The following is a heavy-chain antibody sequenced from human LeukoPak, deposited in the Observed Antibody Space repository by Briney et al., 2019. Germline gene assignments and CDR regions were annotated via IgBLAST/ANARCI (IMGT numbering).Heavy chain of an antibody. J-gene: IGHJ3*02. Sequence: GASVKVSCKASGYTFTSYYMHWVRQAPGQGLGWMGIIDPGGGSTSYAQKFQGRVTMTRDMSTSTVYMELSSLRSEDTAVYYCARDVRPTTVTTPAFDIWGQGTMVTVSS. CDR1: GYTFTSYY. V-gene: IGHV1-46*01. CDR2: IDPGGGST. D-gene: IGHD4-17*01. CDR3: ARDVRPTTVTTPAFDI.